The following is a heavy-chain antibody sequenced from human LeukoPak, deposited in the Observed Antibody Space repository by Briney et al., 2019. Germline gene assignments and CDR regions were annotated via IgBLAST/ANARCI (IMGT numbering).Heavy chain of an antibody. Sequence: GGSLRLSCAASGFSFRTYAMHWVRQAPGKGMEWVALIWNDGSNKYYADSVKGRFSISRDNSKNTLSLQMNSLRVEDTALYYCARGKRGFIYGSDFWGQGTLVTVPS. CDR2: IWNDGSNK. D-gene: IGHD5-18*01. V-gene: IGHV3-33*08. J-gene: IGHJ4*02. CDR3: ARGKRGFIYGSDF. CDR1: GFSFRTYA.